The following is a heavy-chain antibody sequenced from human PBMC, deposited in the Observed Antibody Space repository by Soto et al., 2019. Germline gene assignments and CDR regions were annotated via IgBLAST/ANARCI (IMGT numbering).Heavy chain of an antibody. D-gene: IGHD3-22*01. Sequence: PSQTLSLTCAVSGYSISSGYYWGWIRQPPGKGLEWIGSIYHSGSTYYNPSLTSRVTISVDTSKNQFSLKMSSVTAADTAVYYCARDYYDSSGYPPWFDPWGQGTLVTVSS. V-gene: IGHV4-38-2*02. CDR1: GYSISSGYY. CDR2: IYHSGST. J-gene: IGHJ5*02. CDR3: ARDYYDSSGYPPWFDP.